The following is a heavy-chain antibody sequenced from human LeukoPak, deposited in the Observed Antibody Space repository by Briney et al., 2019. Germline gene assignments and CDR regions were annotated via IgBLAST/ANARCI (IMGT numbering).Heavy chain of an antibody. D-gene: IGHD6-13*01. J-gene: IGHJ1*01. CDR3: ARSITSSWYGDFQH. V-gene: IGHV4-59*01. CDR2: IYYSGST. Sequence: SSETLSLTCTVSGGSMSGYFWSWIRQPPGKGLEWVGYIYYSGSTNYNPSLKSRVTISVDTSKNQFSLKLSSVTAADTAVYYCARSITSSWYGDFQHWGQGTLVTVSS. CDR1: GGSMSGYF.